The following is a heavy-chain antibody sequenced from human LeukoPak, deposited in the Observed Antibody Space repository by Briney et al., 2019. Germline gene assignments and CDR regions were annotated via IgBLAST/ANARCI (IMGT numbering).Heavy chain of an antibody. D-gene: IGHD1-26*01. Sequence: GGSLRLSCAASGFTFSSYEMNWVRQAPGKGLEWISYISSSGNTIYYADSVKGRFTISRDNAKNSLYLQMNSLRAEDTAIYYCARDQEWELLDYWGQGSLVTVSS. CDR2: ISSSGNTI. V-gene: IGHV3-48*03. CDR3: ARDQEWELLDY. CDR1: GFTFSSYE. J-gene: IGHJ4*02.